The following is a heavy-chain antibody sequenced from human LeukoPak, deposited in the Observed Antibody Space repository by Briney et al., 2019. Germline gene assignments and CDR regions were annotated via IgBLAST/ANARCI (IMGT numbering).Heavy chain of an antibody. CDR1: GGSFSGYY. V-gene: IGHV4-34*01. CDR3: ARFGVVVPAARGNWFDP. D-gene: IGHD2-2*01. Sequence: PSEPLSLTCAVYGGSFSGYYWSWIRQPPGKGLEWIGEINHSGSTNYNPSLKSRVTISVDTSKNQFSLKLSSVTAADTAVYYCARFGVVVPAARGNWFDPWGQGTLVTVSS. CDR2: INHSGST. J-gene: IGHJ5*02.